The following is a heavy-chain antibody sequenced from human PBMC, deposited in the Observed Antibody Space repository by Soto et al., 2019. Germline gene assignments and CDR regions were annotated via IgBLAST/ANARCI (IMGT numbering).Heavy chain of an antibody. CDR3: ASHLRYFDY. Sequence: LQLQESGSGLVKPSQTLSLTCAVSGGSISSGGYSWSWIRQPPGKGLECIGYIYHSGSTYYNPSLKSRVTISVDRSKNQFSLKLSSVTAADTAVYYCASHLRYFDYWGQGTLVTVSS. CDR2: IYHSGST. CDR1: GGSISSGGYS. V-gene: IGHV4-30-2*01. D-gene: IGHD3-16*01. J-gene: IGHJ4*02.